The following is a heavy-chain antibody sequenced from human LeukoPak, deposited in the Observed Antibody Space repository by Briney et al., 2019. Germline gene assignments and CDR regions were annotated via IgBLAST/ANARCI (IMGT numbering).Heavy chain of an antibody. J-gene: IGHJ5*02. CDR3: ARGLSSSWLLTNFDP. CDR2: IIPILGIA. V-gene: IGHV1-69*04. Sequence: SVKVSCKASGGTFSSYAISWVRQAPGQGLEWMGRIIPILGIANYAQKFQGRVTITADKSTSTAYMELSSLRSEDTAAYYCARGLSSSWLLTNFDPWGQGTLVTVSS. CDR1: GGTFSSYA. D-gene: IGHD6-13*01.